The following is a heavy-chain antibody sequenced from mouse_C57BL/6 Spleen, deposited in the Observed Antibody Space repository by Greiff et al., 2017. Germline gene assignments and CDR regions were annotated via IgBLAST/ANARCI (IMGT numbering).Heavy chain of an antibody. D-gene: IGHD2-10*02. Sequence: EVKLVESGGGLVKPGGSLKLSCAASGFTFSDYGMHWVRQAPEKGLEWVAYISSGSSTIYYADTVKGRFTISRDNAKNTLFLQMTSLRSEDTAMYYCARRSMNWYFDVLGTGTTVTVSS. CDR2: ISSGSSTI. CDR1: GFTFSDYG. V-gene: IGHV5-17*01. J-gene: IGHJ1*03. CDR3: ARRSMNWYFDV.